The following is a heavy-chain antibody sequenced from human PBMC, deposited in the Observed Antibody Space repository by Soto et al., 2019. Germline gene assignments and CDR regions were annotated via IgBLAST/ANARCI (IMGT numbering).Heavy chain of an antibody. CDR3: ARDKITGLFDY. D-gene: IGHD2-8*02. J-gene: IGHJ4*02. V-gene: IGHV4-59*12. Sequence: LSLTCTVSGGSISSYYWSWIRQPPGKGLEWIGYIYYSGSTNYNPSLKSRVTISVDTSKNQFSLKLTSVTAADTAVYYCARDKITGLFDYWGQGTLVTVSS. CDR1: GGSISSYY. CDR2: IYYSGST.